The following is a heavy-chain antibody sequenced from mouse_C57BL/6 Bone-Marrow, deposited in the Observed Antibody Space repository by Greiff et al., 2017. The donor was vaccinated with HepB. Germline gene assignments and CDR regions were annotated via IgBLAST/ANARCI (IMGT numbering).Heavy chain of an antibody. Sequence: EVQLQQSGPELVKPGASVKISCKASGYTFTDYYMNWVKQSHGKSLEWIGDINPNNGGTSYNQKFKGKATLTVDKSSSTAYMELRSLTSEDSAVYYCARRDYYGSNFDYWGQGTTLTVSS. CDR3: ARRDYYGSNFDY. V-gene: IGHV1-26*01. D-gene: IGHD1-1*01. CDR2: INPNNGGT. J-gene: IGHJ2*01. CDR1: GYTFTDYY.